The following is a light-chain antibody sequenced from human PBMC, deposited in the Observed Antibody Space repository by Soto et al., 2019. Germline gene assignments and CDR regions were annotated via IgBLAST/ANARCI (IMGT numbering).Light chain of an antibody. V-gene: IGKV3-20*01. J-gene: IGKJ2*01. CDR3: QQYGSSPPYT. CDR2: GAS. Sequence: EIVLTQSPGTLSLSPGERATLSCRASQSVTSNFLAWYRQKPGQAPRLLIYGASSRATGIPDRFSGSGSGTDFTLTISRLEPEDFAVYYCQQYGSSPPYTFGQGTKLEIK. CDR1: QSVTSNF.